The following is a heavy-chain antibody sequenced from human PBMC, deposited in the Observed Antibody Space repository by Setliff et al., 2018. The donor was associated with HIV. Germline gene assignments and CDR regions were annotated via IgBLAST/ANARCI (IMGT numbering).Heavy chain of an antibody. CDR2: IYSGGST. CDR1: GFTVSSNY. CDR3: ARVGLVQLERRGLNYFDY. Sequence: QSGGSLRLSCAASGFTVSSNYMTWVRQAPGKGLEWVSVIYSGGSTYYADSVKGRFTISRDNSKNTLYLQMNSLRAEDTAVYYCARVGLVQLERRGLNYFDYWGQGTLVTVSS. J-gene: IGHJ4*02. V-gene: IGHV3-66*01. D-gene: IGHD1-1*01.